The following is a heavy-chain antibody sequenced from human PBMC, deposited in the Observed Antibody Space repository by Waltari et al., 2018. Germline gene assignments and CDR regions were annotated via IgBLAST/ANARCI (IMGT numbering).Heavy chain of an antibody. V-gene: IGHV3-23*01. Sequence: EVQLLESGGGLVHPGGSLRLSCADSGFTFSSYAMSWVRQAPGKGLEWVSAISGSGDSTYYADSVKGRFTISRDNSKKTLYLQMNSLRAEDTAVYYCAKDAPDYYDSSGYYLYGMDVWGQGTTVTVSS. D-gene: IGHD3-22*01. CDR1: GFTFSSYA. J-gene: IGHJ6*02. CDR3: AKDAPDYYDSSGYYLYGMDV. CDR2: ISGSGDST.